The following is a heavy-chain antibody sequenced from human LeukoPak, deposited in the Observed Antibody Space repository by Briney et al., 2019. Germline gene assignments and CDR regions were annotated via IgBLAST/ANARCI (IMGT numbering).Heavy chain of an antibody. Sequence: GGSLRLSCAASGFTFSSYGMSWVRQAPGKGLEWVSGISGSGGSTYYADSVKGRFTISRDNSKNTLYLQMNSLRAEDTAVYYCARDRYYGSGSSDYWGQGTLVTVSS. D-gene: IGHD3-10*01. CDR1: GFTFSSYG. V-gene: IGHV3-23*01. J-gene: IGHJ4*02. CDR2: ISGSGGST. CDR3: ARDRYYGSGSSDY.